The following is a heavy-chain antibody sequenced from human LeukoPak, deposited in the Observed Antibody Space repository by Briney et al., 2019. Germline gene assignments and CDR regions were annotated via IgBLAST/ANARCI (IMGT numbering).Heavy chain of an antibody. V-gene: IGHV3-7*01. Sequence: GGSLRLSCAACGVTFSSYWMSWVRQAPGKGLEWVANRKQDGSEKYYVDSVKGRFTISRDNAKNSLYLQMTSLRAEDTAVYYCARDTIVVVPAAVDFWGQGTLVTVSS. CDR1: GVTFSSYW. J-gene: IGHJ4*02. D-gene: IGHD2-2*01. CDR2: RKQDGSEK. CDR3: ARDTIVVVPAAVDF.